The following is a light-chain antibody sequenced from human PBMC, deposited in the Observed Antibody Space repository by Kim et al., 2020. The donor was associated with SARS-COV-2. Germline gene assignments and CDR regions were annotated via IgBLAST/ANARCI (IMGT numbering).Light chain of an antibody. J-gene: IGLJ2*01. V-gene: IGLV1-44*01. CDR3: AEWDDTLNGPV. CDR2: DND. CDR1: SSNIEMAT. Sequence: GQTVTMSCSGSSSNIEMATVTWYQHLPGTVPKLLIYDNDRRPSGVPDRCSGSKSGSSASLTISGLQSEDEGDYYCAEWDDTLNGPVFGGGTQLTVL.